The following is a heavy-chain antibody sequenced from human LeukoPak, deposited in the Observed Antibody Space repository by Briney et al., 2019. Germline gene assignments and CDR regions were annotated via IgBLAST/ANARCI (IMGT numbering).Heavy chain of an antibody. D-gene: IGHD5-24*01. CDR3: ARGGWLKTSYYFDF. CDR2: MYSSGSS. V-gene: IGHV4-59*01. J-gene: IGHJ4*02. Sequence: SETLSLTCTVSGASINNYFLSWVRQPPGKGLEWIGYMYSSGSSTYNPSLKSRVTMSIDPSRNQLSLRVTSVTAADTAVYYCARGGWLKTSYYFDFWGQGSLVTVSS. CDR1: GASINNYF.